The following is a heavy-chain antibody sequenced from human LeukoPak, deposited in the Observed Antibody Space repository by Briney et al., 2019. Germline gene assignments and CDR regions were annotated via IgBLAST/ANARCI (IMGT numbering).Heavy chain of an antibody. V-gene: IGHV3-73*01. CDR1: GFTFSGSA. D-gene: IGHD2-2*01. Sequence: GGSLRLSCAASGFTFSGSAMHWVRQASGKGVEWVGRIRSKANGYTTAYGASVKGRFTISRDDSQRATYVQMNSLKIDCTRLAGGDAFDIWGPGTMVTVSS. CDR3: DAFDI. CDR2: IRSKANGYTT. J-gene: IGHJ3*02.